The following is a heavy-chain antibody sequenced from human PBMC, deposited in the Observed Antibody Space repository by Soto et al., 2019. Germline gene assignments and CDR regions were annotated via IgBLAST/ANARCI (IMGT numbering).Heavy chain of an antibody. Sequence: GALRLSCAASGFTFSSYSMNWVRQAPGKGLEWISYISTTSSSIYYADSVKGRFTISRDNAKNSLFLQMNSLRDEDTAVYYCARKGVAFDYWGQGALVTVSS. CDR3: ARKGVAFDY. D-gene: IGHD3-3*01. V-gene: IGHV3-48*02. J-gene: IGHJ4*02. CDR1: GFTFSSYS. CDR2: ISTTSSSI.